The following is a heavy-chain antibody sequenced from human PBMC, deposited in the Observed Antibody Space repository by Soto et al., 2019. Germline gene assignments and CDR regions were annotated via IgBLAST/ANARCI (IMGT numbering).Heavy chain of an antibody. V-gene: IGHV4-59*08. J-gene: IGHJ4*02. D-gene: IGHD5-18*01. CDR2: IYYSGST. CDR3: ARRYGSFFDY. CDR1: GGSISSYY. Sequence: SETLSLTCTVSGGSISSYYWSWIRQPPGKGLEWIGYIYYSGSTNYNPSLKSRVTISVDTSKNQFSLKLSSVTAADTAVYYCARRYGSFFDYWGRGTLVTVSS.